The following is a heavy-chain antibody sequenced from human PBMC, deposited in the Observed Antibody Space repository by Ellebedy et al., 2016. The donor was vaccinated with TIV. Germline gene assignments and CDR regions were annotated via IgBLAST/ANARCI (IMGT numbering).Heavy chain of an antibody. V-gene: IGHV3-48*02. Sequence: PGGSLRLSCAASGFTFSDYTMIWVRQAPGKGLEWVSYIAPRGISIFYADSVKGRFTVSRDNAKNSVYLEMNSLRDEDTAVYYCAARFDYWGQGILVTVSS. CDR3: AARFDY. CDR1: GFTFSDYT. J-gene: IGHJ4*02. CDR2: IAPRGISI.